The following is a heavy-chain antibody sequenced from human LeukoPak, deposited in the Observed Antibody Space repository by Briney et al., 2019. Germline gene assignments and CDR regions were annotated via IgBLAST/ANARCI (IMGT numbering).Heavy chain of an antibody. V-gene: IGHV5-51*01. CDR2: IYPVDSDT. CDR1: GSSFSSYW. CDR3: ARHGGNYDY. J-gene: IGHJ4*02. Sequence: GESLKISCQGSGSSFSSYWIGWVRQLPGKGLEWMGIIYPVDSDTRYSPSFQGQVSISVDKSISTAYLQWSSLKASDTAIYYCARHGGNYDYWGQGTLVTVSS. D-gene: IGHD1-26*01.